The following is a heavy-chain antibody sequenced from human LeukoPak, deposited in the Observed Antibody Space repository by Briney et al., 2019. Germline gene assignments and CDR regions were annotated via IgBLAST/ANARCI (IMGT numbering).Heavy chain of an antibody. J-gene: IGHJ4*02. CDR3: ARNRDGYNSFDY. V-gene: IGHV4-38-2*02. CDR1: GGSISTYY. D-gene: IGHD5-24*01. Sequence: PSETLSLTCTLSGGSISTYYWGWIRQPPGKGLEWIGSIFHTGSTYFNLSLKSRVTISVDTSKNQFSLRLSSVTAADTAVYYCARNRDGYNSFDYWGQGTLVTVSS. CDR2: IFHTGST.